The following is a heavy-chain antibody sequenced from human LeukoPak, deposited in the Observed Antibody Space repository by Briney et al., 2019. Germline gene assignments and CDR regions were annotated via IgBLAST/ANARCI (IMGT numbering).Heavy chain of an antibody. V-gene: IGHV5-51*01. J-gene: IGHJ4*02. CDR2: IYPGDSDT. Sequence: GESQKISCKVSGFTFTTYWISWVRQMPGKGLEWMGIIYPGDSDTRYSPSFQGQVTFSADKSISTAYLQWSSLKASDTAMYYCARPVVTDPVQFDYWGQGTLVTVSS. CDR3: ARPVVTDPVQFDY. D-gene: IGHD4-23*01. CDR1: GFTFTTYW.